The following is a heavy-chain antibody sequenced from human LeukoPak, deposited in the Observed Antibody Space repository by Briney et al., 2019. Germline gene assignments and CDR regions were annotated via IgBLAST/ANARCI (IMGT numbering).Heavy chain of an antibody. V-gene: IGHV3-21*01. CDR1: GFTFSSYA. Sequence: GGSLRLSCAASGFTFSSYAMSWVRQAPGKGLEWVSSISSSSSYIYYADSVKGRFTISRDNAKNSLYLQMDSLRAEDTAVYYCARVAAAAFDPWGQGTLVTVSS. D-gene: IGHD6-13*01. CDR3: ARVAAAAFDP. J-gene: IGHJ5*02. CDR2: ISSSSSYI.